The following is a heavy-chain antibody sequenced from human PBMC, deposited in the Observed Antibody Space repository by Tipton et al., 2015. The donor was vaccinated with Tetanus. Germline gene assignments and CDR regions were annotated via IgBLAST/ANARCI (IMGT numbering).Heavy chain of an antibody. CDR2: IYYTERT. Sequence: TLSLTCNVSGASINAGGYLWTWVRQLPGQGLEWIGNIYYTERTSYTPSLGSRASISVDTSKNQFSLRLTSVTAADTAVYYCARGLPRVPFYFDFWGQGTLVTVSS. CDR3: ARGLPRVPFYFDF. D-gene: IGHD2-21*01. CDR1: GASINAGGYL. J-gene: IGHJ4*02. V-gene: IGHV4-31*03.